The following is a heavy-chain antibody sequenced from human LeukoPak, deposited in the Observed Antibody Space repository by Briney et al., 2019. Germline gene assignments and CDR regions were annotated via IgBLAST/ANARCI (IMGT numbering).Heavy chain of an antibody. J-gene: IGHJ4*02. D-gene: IGHD3-9*01. Sequence: GGSLRLSCAASGFTFSDYYMSWIRQAPGKGLEWVSYISSSSSYTNYADSVKGRFTISRDNAKNSLYLQMNSLRAEDTAVYYCVRVRLNDILTGYYTGAYYFDYWGQGTLVTVSS. CDR2: ISSSSSYT. CDR3: VRVRLNDILTGYYTGAYYFDY. CDR1: GFTFSDYY. V-gene: IGHV3-11*06.